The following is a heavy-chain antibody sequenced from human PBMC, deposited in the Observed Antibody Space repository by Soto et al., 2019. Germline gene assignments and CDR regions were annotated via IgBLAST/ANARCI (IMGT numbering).Heavy chain of an antibody. CDR1: GYTFTSNG. Sequence: ASVKVSCKASGYTFTSNGINWVRQAPGQGLEWMGWISAYNGNTNYAQKLQGRVTMTTDTSTSTAYMELRSLRSDDTAVYYCAILVTTDYAFDIWGQGTMVTVSS. V-gene: IGHV1-18*01. D-gene: IGHD4-17*01. CDR3: AILVTTDYAFDI. CDR2: ISAYNGNT. J-gene: IGHJ3*02.